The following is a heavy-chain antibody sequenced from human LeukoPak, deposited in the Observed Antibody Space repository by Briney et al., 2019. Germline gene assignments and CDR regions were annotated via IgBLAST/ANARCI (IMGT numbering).Heavy chain of an antibody. CDR3: ARDLGVDTACFDY. CDR2: IWYDGSNK. CDR1: GFTFSSYG. Sequence: GRSLRLSCAASGFTFSSYGMHWVRQAPGKGLEWVAVIWYDGSNKYYADSVKGRFTISRDNSKNTLYLQMNSLRAEDTAVYYCARDLGVDTACFDYWGQGTLVTVSS. J-gene: IGHJ4*02. D-gene: IGHD5-18*01. V-gene: IGHV3-33*01.